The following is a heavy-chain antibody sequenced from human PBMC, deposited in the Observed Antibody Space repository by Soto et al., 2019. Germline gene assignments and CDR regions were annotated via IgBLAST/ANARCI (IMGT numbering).Heavy chain of an antibody. J-gene: IGHJ5*02. CDR3: ARHEGWTGPDQ. Sequence: LPLTCAVSGASIGSGGWWSWVRQPPGKGLEWIAEIFHDGNTNYSPSLKSRVTISVDKSQNQFSLNVYSVTAADTAVYYCARHEGWTGPDQWGQGTLVTVSS. D-gene: IGHD2-8*02. CDR1: GASIGSGGW. CDR2: IFHDGNT. V-gene: IGHV4-4*02.